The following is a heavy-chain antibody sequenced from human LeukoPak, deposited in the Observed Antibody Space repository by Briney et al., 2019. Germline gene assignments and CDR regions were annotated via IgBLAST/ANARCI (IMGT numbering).Heavy chain of an antibody. CDR3: ARHRRTGHFDY. CDR1: GFTFSSYS. D-gene: IGHD3-16*02. Sequence: PGGSLRLSCAASGFTFSSYSMNWVRQAPGKGLEWVSSISSSSSYIYYADSVKGRFTISRDNAKNSLCLQMNSLRAEDTAVYYCARHRRTGHFDYWGQGTLVTVSS. J-gene: IGHJ4*02. V-gene: IGHV3-21*01. CDR2: ISSSSSYI.